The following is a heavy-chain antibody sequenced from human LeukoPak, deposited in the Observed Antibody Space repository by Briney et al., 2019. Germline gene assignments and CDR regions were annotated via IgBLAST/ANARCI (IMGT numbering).Heavy chain of an antibody. D-gene: IGHD1-26*01. J-gene: IGHJ4*02. CDR1: GFTFTSYS. Sequence: GGSLRLPCAASGFTFTSYSMNWVRQAPGKGLEWVSTISGGGGSTYYADSVKGRFTISRDNSKKTLYLQVNSLRAEDTAVYYCAKGGKWDVTPFDYWGQGTLVTVSS. V-gene: IGHV3-23*01. CDR3: AKGGKWDVTPFDY. CDR2: ISGGGGST.